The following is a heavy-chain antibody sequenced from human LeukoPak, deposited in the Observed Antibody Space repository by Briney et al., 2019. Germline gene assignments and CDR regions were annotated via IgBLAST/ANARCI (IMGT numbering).Heavy chain of an antibody. J-gene: IGHJ5*02. CDR1: GGSISSYY. D-gene: IGHD3-10*01. CDR3: ARVTSWFGDNWFDP. CDR2: IYTSGST. Sequence: SETLSLTCTVSGGSISSYYWSWTRQPAGKGLEWIGRIYTSGSTNYNPSLKSRVTMSVDTSKNQFSLKLSSVTAADTAVYYCARVTSWFGDNWFDPWGQGTLVTVSS. V-gene: IGHV4-4*07.